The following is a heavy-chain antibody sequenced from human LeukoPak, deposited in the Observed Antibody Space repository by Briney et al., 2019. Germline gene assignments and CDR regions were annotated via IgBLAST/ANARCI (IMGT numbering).Heavy chain of an antibody. D-gene: IGHD2-21*02. Sequence: GGSLRLSCVASGFTISSNYMSWVRQAPGKGLEWVSIIYSGGSTYYTNSVKGRFTISRDNSQNTLYLQMNTLRAEDTAVYHCASGNKVTALDYWGQGTQVTVSS. CDR3: ASGNKVTALDY. CDR2: IYSGGST. CDR1: GFTISSNY. J-gene: IGHJ4*02. V-gene: IGHV3-53*01.